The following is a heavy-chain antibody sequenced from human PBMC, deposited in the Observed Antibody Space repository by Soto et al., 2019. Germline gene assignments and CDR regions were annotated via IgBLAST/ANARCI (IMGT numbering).Heavy chain of an antibody. Sequence: SETLSLTCTVSGGSISSYYWSWIRQPPGKGLKWIGYIYYSGSTNYNPSIKSRVNISVDTSKNQFSLKMSSVTAADTAVYYCARLATRYYFDYWGQGTLVTVS. CDR2: IYYSGST. D-gene: IGHD1-1*01. CDR3: ARLATRYYFDY. V-gene: IGHV4-59*01. CDR1: GGSISSYY. J-gene: IGHJ4*02.